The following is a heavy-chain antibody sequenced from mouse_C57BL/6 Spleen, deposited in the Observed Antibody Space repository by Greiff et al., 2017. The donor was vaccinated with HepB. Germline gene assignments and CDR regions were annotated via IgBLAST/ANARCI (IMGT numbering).Heavy chain of an antibody. Sequence: VMLVESGPGLVAPSQSLSITCTVSGFSLTSYAISWVRQPPGKGLEWLGVIWTGGGTNYNSALKSRLSISKDKSKSQVFLKMNSLQTDDTARYYCARIYYYGSGYFDVWGTGTTVTVSS. J-gene: IGHJ1*03. CDR2: IWTGGGT. CDR3: ARIYYYGSGYFDV. V-gene: IGHV2-9-1*01. D-gene: IGHD1-1*01. CDR1: GFSLTSYA.